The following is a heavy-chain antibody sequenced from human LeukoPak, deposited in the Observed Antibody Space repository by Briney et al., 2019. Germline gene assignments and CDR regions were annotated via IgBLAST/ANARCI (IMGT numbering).Heavy chain of an antibody. J-gene: IGHJ6*02. D-gene: IGHD3-3*01. CDR3: ARARGEGSYYDFWSGYSPFYYGMDV. CDR1: GFTFSTYT. V-gene: IGHV3-21*01. Sequence: GGSLRLSCAASGFTFSTYTMNWVRQAPGKGLEWVSSISSSSSYIYYADSVKGRFTISRDNAKNSLYLQMNSLRAEDTAVYYCARARGEGSYYDFWSGYSPFYYGMDVWGQGTTVTVSS. CDR2: ISSSSSYI.